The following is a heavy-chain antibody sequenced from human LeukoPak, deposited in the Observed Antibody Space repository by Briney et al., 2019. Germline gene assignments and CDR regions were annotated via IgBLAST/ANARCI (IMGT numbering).Heavy chain of an antibody. J-gene: IGHJ3*02. CDR1: GFTFGDYY. CDR3: ARHSSGWSRGAFDI. D-gene: IGHD6-19*01. CDR2: ISSSSSYT. Sequence: GGSLRLSCAASGFTFGDYYMSWIRQAPGKGLEWVSYISSSSSYTNYADSVKGRFTISGDNAKNSLYLQMNSLRAEDTAVYYCARHSSGWSRGAFDIWGQGTMVTVS. V-gene: IGHV3-11*03.